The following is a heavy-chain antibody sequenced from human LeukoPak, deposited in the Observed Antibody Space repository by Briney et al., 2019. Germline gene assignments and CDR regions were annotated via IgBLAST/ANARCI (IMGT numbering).Heavy chain of an antibody. CDR1: GFTFSNAW. CDR3: TTDDIAVVPAAMGRLWFDP. J-gene: IGHJ5*02. V-gene: IGHV3-15*01. Sequence: GGSLRLSCAASGFTFSNAWMSWVRQAPGKGLEWVGRIKSKTDGGTTDYAAPVKGRFTISRDDSKNTLYLQMNSLKTEDTAVYYCTTDDIAVVPAAMGRLWFDPWGQGTLVTVSS. D-gene: IGHD2-2*01. CDR2: IKSKTDGGTT.